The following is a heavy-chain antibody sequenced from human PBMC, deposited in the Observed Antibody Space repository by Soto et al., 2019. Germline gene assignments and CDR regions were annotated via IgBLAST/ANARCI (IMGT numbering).Heavy chain of an antibody. Sequence: PSETLSLTCTVSGGSISSYYWSWIRQPPGKGLEWIGYIYYSGSTYYNPSLKSRVTISVDTSKNQFSLKLSSVTAADTAVYYCARDQMSAGYYDSRPQLDYYYGMDVWGQGTTVTVSS. J-gene: IGHJ6*02. CDR1: GGSISSYY. CDR2: IYYSGST. D-gene: IGHD3-22*01. CDR3: ARDQMSAGYYDSRPQLDYYYGMDV. V-gene: IGHV4-59*12.